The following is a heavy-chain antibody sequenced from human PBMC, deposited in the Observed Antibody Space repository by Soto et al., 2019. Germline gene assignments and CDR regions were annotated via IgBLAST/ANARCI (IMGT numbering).Heavy chain of an antibody. Sequence: ASVKVSCKASGYTFTRYYINWVRQATGQGLEWMGWMNPNSGNTGYAQKFQGRVTMTRNTSISTAYMELSSLRSEDTAVYYCARAYDFWSGYYIWGQGTMVTVSS. D-gene: IGHD3-3*01. J-gene: IGHJ3*02. V-gene: IGHV1-8*01. CDR2: MNPNSGNT. CDR1: GYTFTRYY. CDR3: ARAYDFWSGYYI.